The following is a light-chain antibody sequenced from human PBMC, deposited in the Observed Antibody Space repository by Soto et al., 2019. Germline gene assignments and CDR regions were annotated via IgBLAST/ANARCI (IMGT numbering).Light chain of an antibody. CDR2: GAS. V-gene: IGKV3-20*01. J-gene: IGKJ4*01. Sequence: EIVLTQSPGTLSLSPGERATLSCRASQSVSSSYLAWYQQKPGQAPRLLIYGASSRATGIPDRFSGSGSGTDFPLTISSLEPEDFAVYYCQQYGTSPQRLTFGGGTKVEIK. CDR3: QQYGTSPQRLT. CDR1: QSVSSSY.